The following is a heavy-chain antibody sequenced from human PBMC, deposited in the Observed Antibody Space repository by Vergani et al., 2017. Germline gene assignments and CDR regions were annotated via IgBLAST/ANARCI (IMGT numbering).Heavy chain of an antibody. Sequence: QVQLVESGGGVVQPGRSLRLSCAASGFTFSSYGMHWVRQALGKGLEWVAVISYDGSNKYYADSVKGRFTISRDNSKNTLYLQMNSLRAEDTAVYYCAKDARIVVVPAGYMDVWGKGTTVTVSS. D-gene: IGHD2-2*01. CDR1: GFTFSSYG. V-gene: IGHV3-30*18. J-gene: IGHJ6*03. CDR3: AKDARIVVVPAGYMDV. CDR2: ISYDGSNK.